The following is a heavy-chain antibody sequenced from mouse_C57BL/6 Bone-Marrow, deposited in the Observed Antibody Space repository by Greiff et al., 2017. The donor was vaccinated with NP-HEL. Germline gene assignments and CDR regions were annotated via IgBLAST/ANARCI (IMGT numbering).Heavy chain of an antibody. CDR2: ISYDGSN. CDR3: ASTSKRAWFAY. Sequence: VQLQQSGPGLVKPSQSLSLTCSVTGYSITSGYYWNWIRQSPGNKLEWMGYISYDGSNNYNPSLKNRISITRDTSKNQFFLKLNSVTTEDTATYYCASTSKRAWFAYWGQGTLVTVSA. D-gene: IGHD2-12*01. CDR1: GYSITSGYY. J-gene: IGHJ3*01. V-gene: IGHV3-6*01.